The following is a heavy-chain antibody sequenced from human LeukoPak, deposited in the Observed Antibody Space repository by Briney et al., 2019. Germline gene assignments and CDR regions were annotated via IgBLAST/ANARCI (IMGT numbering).Heavy chain of an antibody. CDR1: GYTFTSYY. CDR3: ARDNGGYCSGGCCYSYYFDY. Sequence: GASVKVSCKASGYTFTSYYMHWVRQAPGQGLEWMGIINPSGGSTSYAQKFQGRVTMTRDTSTSTVYMELSSLRSEDTAVYYCARDNGGYCSGGCCYSYYFDYWGQGTLVTVSS. V-gene: IGHV1-46*01. CDR2: INPSGGST. J-gene: IGHJ4*02. D-gene: IGHD2-15*01.